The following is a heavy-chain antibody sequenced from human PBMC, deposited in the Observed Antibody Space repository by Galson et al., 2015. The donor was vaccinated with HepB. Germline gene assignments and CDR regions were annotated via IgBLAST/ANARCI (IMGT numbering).Heavy chain of an antibody. CDR3: AQDLTYYYGSGSYFVGMDV. V-gene: IGHV3-9*01. CDR2: ITWNSDFT. CDR1: GFTFEDYA. D-gene: IGHD3-10*01. Sequence: LRLSCAASGFTFEDYAMHWVRQVPGKGLEGVSGITWNSDFTGYADSVRGRFTISRDNARYSLYLQMNSLRSEDTALYYCAQDLTYYYGSGSYFVGMDVWGHGTTVTVSS. J-gene: IGHJ6*02.